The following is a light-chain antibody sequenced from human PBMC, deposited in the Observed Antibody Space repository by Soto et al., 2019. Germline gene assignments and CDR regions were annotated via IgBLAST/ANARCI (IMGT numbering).Light chain of an antibody. CDR2: LNSDGSH. Sequence: QSVLTQSPSASASLGASVKLTCTLSSGHSSYAIAWHQQQPEKGPRYLMKLNSDGSHSKRDGIPDRFSGSSSGTERYLTISSLQSEDEADYYCQTWSTGIRVFGGGTKLTVL. J-gene: IGLJ3*02. CDR1: SGHSSYA. CDR3: QTWSTGIRV. V-gene: IGLV4-69*01.